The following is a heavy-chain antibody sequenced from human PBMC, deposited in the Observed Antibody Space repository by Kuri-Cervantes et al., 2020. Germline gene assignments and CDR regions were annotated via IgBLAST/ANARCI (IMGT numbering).Heavy chain of an antibody. CDR3: ASTTSTSGPTPGPFDF. CDR2: ISYDGSNK. CDR1: GFTVSSNY. J-gene: IGHJ4*02. V-gene: IGHV3-30-3*01. Sequence: GESLKISCAASGFTVSSNYMSWVRQAPGKGLEWVAVISYDGSNKYYADSVKGRFTISRDNSKNTLYLQMNSLRAEDTAVYYCASTTSTSGPTPGPFDFWGQGTLVTVSS. D-gene: IGHD2-2*01.